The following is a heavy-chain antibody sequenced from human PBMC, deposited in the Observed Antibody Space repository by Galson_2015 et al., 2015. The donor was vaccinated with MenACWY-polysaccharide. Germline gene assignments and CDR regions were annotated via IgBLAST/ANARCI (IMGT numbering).Heavy chain of an antibody. CDR1: GFTFSNYN. D-gene: IGHD3-10*01. CDR3: TRRLVRGVIIRDFDS. Sequence: SLRLSCAASGFTFSNYNMNWVRQAPGKGLEWVSYISSSPTQIYYADSVKGRYTISRDNAKNSVYLQMNSLRAEDTAVYYCTRRLVRGVIIRDFDSWGQGTLVTVSS. CDR2: ISSSPTQI. J-gene: IGHJ4*02. V-gene: IGHV3-48*01.